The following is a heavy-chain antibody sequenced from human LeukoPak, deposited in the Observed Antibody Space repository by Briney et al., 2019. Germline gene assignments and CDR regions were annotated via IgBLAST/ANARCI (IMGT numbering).Heavy chain of an antibody. J-gene: IGHJ4*02. D-gene: IGHD3-10*01. CDR3: ARFTTGITMVRGVMGDY. Sequence: SGPTLVNPTQTLTLTCTFSGFSLSTSGVGVGWIRQPPGKALEWLALIYWDDDKRYSPSLKSRLTITKDTSKNQVVLTMTNMDPVDTATYYCARFTTGITMVRGVMGDYWGQGTLVTVSS. CDR2: IYWDDDK. CDR1: GFSLSTSGVG. V-gene: IGHV2-5*02.